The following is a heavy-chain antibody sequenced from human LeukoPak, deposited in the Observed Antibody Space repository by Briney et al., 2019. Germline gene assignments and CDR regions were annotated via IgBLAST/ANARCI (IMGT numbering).Heavy chain of an antibody. CDR2: IHYTGST. Sequence: PSETLSLTCTVSGGSVSSGSYHWSWIRQPPGKGLEWIGYIHYTGSTNYNPSLKGRVTISVDTSKNQFSQKLSSVTAADTAVYYCARDGGYSSSWPYYYYGMDVWGQGTTVTVSS. V-gene: IGHV4-61*01. CDR1: GGSVSSGSYH. CDR3: ARDGGYSSSWPYYYYGMDV. D-gene: IGHD6-13*01. J-gene: IGHJ6*02.